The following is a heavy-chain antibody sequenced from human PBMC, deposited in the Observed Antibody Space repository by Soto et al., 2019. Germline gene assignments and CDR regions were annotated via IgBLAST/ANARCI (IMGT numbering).Heavy chain of an antibody. Sequence: QVHLVQSGAEVRKPGSSVKVSCEASGGSFISYIFTWVRQAPGQGLEWMGRSIPIQGRADYALKFQDRVTITADRSTQTVYMVLRSLRPEDTALYYCAKSLVFVDHAYMDVWGKGTTVTVSS. D-gene: IGHD2-21*01. J-gene: IGHJ6*03. CDR1: GGSFISYI. CDR3: AKSLVFVDHAYMDV. V-gene: IGHV1-69*02. CDR2: SIPIQGRA.